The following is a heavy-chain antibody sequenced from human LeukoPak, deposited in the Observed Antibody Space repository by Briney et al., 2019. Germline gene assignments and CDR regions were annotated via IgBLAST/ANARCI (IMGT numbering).Heavy chain of an antibody. CDR2: IYSGGST. CDR3: AKESLRVVPSATFDY. Sequence: GGSLRLSCAASGFTVSSNDMSWVRQAPGKGLEWVSVIYSGGSTYYADSVKGRFTISRDNSKNTLYLQMHSLRAEDTAVYYCAKESLRVVPSATFDYWGQGTLVTVSS. CDR1: GFTVSSND. J-gene: IGHJ4*02. D-gene: IGHD2-2*01. V-gene: IGHV3-53*01.